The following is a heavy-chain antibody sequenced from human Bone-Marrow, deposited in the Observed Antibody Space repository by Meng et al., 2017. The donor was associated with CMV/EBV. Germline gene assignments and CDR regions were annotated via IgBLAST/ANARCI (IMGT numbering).Heavy chain of an antibody. J-gene: IGHJ4*02. D-gene: IGHD1-26*01. CDR3: ARDSDAVGVTIDY. CDR1: GFTFSSYA. Sequence: GESLKISCAASGFTFSSYAMSWVRQAPGKGLVWVSRINSDGSTTRYADSVKGRFTISRDNAKNTLYLQMNSLRAEDTAVYYCARDSDAVGVTIDYWGQGTLVTVSS. V-gene: IGHV3-74*01. CDR2: INSDGSTT.